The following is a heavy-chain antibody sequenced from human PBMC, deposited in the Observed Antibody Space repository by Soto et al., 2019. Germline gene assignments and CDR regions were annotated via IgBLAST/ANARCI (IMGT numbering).Heavy chain of an antibody. J-gene: IGHJ4*02. D-gene: IGHD5-18*01. CDR2: ISGSGANT. V-gene: IGHV3-23*01. Sequence: EVQLLESGGGLVQPGGSLRLSCAASGFTVSSYAMSWVRQAPGTGLEWVSAISGSGANTYYADSVKGRFTISRDNSKNTLYLQMNSLRAEDSAMYYCVRERSGYSYADSWGQGTLVTVSS. CDR3: VRERSGYSYADS. CDR1: GFTVSSYA.